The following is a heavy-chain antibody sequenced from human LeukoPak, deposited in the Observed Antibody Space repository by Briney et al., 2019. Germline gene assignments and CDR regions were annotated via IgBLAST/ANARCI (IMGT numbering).Heavy chain of an antibody. Sequence: SETLSLTCTVSGSSISNFYWSWIRQPPGKGLEWIGYIYYSGSTSYNPSLKSRVTISVDTSKNQFSLKLSSVTAADTAVYYCARGRAWDPTKGYYYYGMDVGGQGTRVTVS. J-gene: IGHJ6*02. CDR3: ARGRAWDPTKGYYYYGMDV. CDR1: GSSISNFY. CDR2: IYYSGST. V-gene: IGHV4-59*01. D-gene: IGHD1-26*01.